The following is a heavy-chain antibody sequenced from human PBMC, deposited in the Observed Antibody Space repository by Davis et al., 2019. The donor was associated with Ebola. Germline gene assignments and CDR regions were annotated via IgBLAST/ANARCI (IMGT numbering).Heavy chain of an antibody. CDR3: LYGMDV. J-gene: IGHJ6*02. CDR2: IKQDGSEK. V-gene: IGHV3-7*01. CDR1: GFRFSSYW. Sequence: GESPNTPCPAPGFRFSSYWMSWVRQAPGKGLEWVASIKQDGSEKYYVDSVKGRFTITRDNAKNSLYLQMNSVGAEDTAVYYCLYGMDVWGQGTTVTVSS.